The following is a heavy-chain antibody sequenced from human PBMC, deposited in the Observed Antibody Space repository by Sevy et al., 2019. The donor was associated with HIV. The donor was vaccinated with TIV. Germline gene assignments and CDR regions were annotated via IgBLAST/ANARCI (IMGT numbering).Heavy chain of an antibody. CDR2: ISYEGSNK. V-gene: IGHV3-30*04. Sequence: GGSLRLSCAASGFTFSSYAMHWVRQAPGKGLEWVALISYEGSNKYYADSVKGRFTISRDNSKNMLYLQMNSLRAEDTAVYYCASLTAPNYYDTTYDYYGHWGQGTLVTVSS. J-gene: IGHJ4*02. CDR3: ASLTAPNYYDTTYDYYGH. CDR1: GFTFSSYA. D-gene: IGHD3-22*01.